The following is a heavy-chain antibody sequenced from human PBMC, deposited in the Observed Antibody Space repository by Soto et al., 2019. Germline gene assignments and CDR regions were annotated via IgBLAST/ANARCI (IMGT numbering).Heavy chain of an antibody. D-gene: IGHD6-19*01. V-gene: IGHV3-48*01. Sequence: GGSLRLSCAASGFTFSSYSMNWVRQAPGKGLEWVSYISSSSSTIYYADSVKGRFTISRDNAKNSLYLQMNSLRAEDTAVYYCARDRSPIAVAAHDAFDIWGQGTMVTVS. CDR3: ARDRSPIAVAAHDAFDI. J-gene: IGHJ3*02. CDR2: ISSSSSTI. CDR1: GFTFSSYS.